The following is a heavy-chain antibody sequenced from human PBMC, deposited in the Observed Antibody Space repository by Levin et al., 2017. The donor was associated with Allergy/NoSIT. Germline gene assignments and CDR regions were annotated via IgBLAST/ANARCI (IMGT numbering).Heavy chain of an antibody. CDR1: GGSVSSGTYY. CDR3: ARNRIIVSGGNDYYYGMDV. V-gene: IGHV4-61*03. Sequence: TPSETLSLTCTVSGGSVSSGTYYWSWIRQPPGKGLEWIGYINYRGGTKYNPSLNSRITISVDTSRKGFSLKLTSVTAADTAVYYCARNRIIVSGGNDYYYGMDVWGQGTTVTVSS. CDR2: INYRGGT. D-gene: IGHD5/OR15-5a*01. J-gene: IGHJ6*02.